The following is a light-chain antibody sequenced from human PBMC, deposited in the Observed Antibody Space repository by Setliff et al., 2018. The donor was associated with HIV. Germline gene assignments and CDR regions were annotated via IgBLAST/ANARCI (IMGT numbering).Light chain of an antibody. CDR3: CSYAGSSTPYG. Sequence: QSALTQPASVSGSPGQSITISCTGTSSDVGSYNLVSWYQQHPGKAPKLMIYEVSKRPSGVSSRFSGSKSGNTASLTISGLRAEAEADYYCCSYAGSSTPYGFGTGTKVTVL. CDR1: SSDVGSYNL. J-gene: IGLJ1*01. V-gene: IGLV2-23*02. CDR2: EVS.